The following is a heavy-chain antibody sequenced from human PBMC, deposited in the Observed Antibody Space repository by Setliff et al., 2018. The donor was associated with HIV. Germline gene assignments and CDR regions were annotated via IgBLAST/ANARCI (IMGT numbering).Heavy chain of an antibody. D-gene: IGHD3-9*01. Sequence: GGSLRLSCTTSGFIFGDYAMSWVRQAPGKGLQWVAFTRSKAYGGTTEYAASVKGRFTISRDDSKSIAYLQMNSLKTEDTAVYYCASHSDWFLDLYWGQGTLVTVSS. V-gene: IGHV3-49*04. CDR3: ASHSDWFLDLY. CDR1: GFIFGDYA. CDR2: TRSKAYGGTT. J-gene: IGHJ4*02.